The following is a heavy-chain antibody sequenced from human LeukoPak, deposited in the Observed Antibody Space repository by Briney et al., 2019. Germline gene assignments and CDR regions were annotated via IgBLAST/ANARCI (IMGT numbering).Heavy chain of an antibody. J-gene: IGHJ3*02. CDR3: ARVSQQNTIFGVVIIRLDAFDI. CDR2: ISSSSSYI. Sequence: PGGSLRLSCAASGFTFSSYSMNWVRQAPGKGLEWVSSISSSSSYIYYADSVKGRFTISGDNAKNSLYLQMNSLRAEDTAVYYCARVSQQNTIFGVVIIRLDAFDIWGQGTMVTVSS. D-gene: IGHD3-3*01. V-gene: IGHV3-21*01. CDR1: GFTFSSYS.